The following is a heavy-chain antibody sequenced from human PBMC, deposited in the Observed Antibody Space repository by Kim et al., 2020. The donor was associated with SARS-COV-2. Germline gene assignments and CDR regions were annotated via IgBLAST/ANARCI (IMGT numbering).Heavy chain of an antibody. Sequence: YYTPSLKSRVTISVDTSKNQFSLKLSSVTAADTAVYYCAIESHRGTDFQHWGQGTLVTVSS. D-gene: IGHD3-10*01. J-gene: IGHJ1*01. CDR3: AIESHRGTDFQH. V-gene: IGHV4-39*02.